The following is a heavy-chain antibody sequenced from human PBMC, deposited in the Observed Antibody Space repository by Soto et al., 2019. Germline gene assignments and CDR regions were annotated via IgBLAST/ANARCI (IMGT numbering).Heavy chain of an antibody. CDR3: ARDPGSSGYLHNWFDP. D-gene: IGHD3-22*01. J-gene: IGHJ5*02. CDR2: ISSSSSTI. CDR1: GFTFSSYS. Sequence: SVGSLRLSCAASGFTFSSYSMNWVRQAPGKGLEWVSYISSSSSTIYYADSVKGRFTISRDNAKNSLYLQMNSLRDEDTAVYYCARDPGSSGYLHNWFDPWGQGTLVTVSS. V-gene: IGHV3-48*02.